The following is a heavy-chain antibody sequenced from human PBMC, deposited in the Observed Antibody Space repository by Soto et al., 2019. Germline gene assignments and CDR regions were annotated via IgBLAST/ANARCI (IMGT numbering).Heavy chain of an antibody. CDR3: ARGGSIAARPSYYYAMDV. V-gene: IGHV1-69*13. Sequence: SVKVSFKASEGTFSIYAISWVLQALGPGLGWMGGSIPIFGTANCAQKFQGRATVTEDESTSTAYMELRSLRSEDTAVYYCARGGSIAARPSYYYAMDVWGQGTTVTVSS. J-gene: IGHJ6*02. CDR1: EGTFSIYA. CDR2: SIPIFGTA. D-gene: IGHD6-6*01.